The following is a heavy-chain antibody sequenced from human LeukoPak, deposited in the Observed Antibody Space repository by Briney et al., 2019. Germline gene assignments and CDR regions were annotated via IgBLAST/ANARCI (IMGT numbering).Heavy chain of an antibody. CDR2: INPSGGST. CDR1: GYTFTSYY. CDR3: ARAPLLGVVVVAATPGWFDP. V-gene: IGHV1-46*03. Sequence: ASVKVSCKASGYTFTSYYMHWVRQGPGQGLEWMGIINPSGGSTSYAQKFQGRVTMTRDTSTSTVYMELSSLRSEDTAVYYCARAPLLGVVVVAATPGWFDPWGQGTLVTVSS. J-gene: IGHJ5*02. D-gene: IGHD2-15*01.